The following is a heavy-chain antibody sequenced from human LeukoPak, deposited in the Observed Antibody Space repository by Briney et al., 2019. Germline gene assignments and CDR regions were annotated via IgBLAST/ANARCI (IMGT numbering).Heavy chain of an antibody. D-gene: IGHD1-26*01. CDR2: IYYSGST. CDR3: ARDPVGATFIDY. J-gene: IGHJ4*02. V-gene: IGHV4-39*07. CDR1: GGSISSSSYY. Sequence: SETLSLTCTVSGGSISSSSYYWGWIRQPPGKGLEWIGSIYYSGSTYYNPPLKSRVTISVDTSKNQFSLKLSSVTAADTAVYYCARDPVGATFIDYWGQGTLVTVSS.